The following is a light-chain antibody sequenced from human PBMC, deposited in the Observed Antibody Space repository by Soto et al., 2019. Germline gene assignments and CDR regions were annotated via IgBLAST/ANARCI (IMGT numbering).Light chain of an antibody. J-gene: IGKJ2*01. CDR3: QQPYQSPRT. V-gene: IGKV3-20*01. CDR1: RSIISDF. Sequence: EIVLRQSPGTLSLSPGETASLSCGASRSIISDFLAWYQQKVDQPPRLLIYDASKRDTGIPARFSVSGSGTAFTLTISRVEPEDSAMYYCQQPYQSPRTFGQGNSLDTK. CDR2: DAS.